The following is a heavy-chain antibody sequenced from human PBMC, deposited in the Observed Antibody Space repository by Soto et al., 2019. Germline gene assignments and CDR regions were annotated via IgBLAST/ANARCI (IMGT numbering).Heavy chain of an antibody. CDR1: GSTFSSYA. V-gene: IGHV1-69*13. D-gene: IGHD3-22*01. CDR3: ARGPGMGSGYCYDFDY. Sequence: ASVKVSCKASGSTFSSYAISWVRQAPGQGLEWMGGIIPIFGTANYAQKFQGRVTITADESTSTAYMELSSLRSEDTAVYYCARGPGMGSGYCYDFDYWGQGTLVTVSS. J-gene: IGHJ4*02. CDR2: IIPIFGTA.